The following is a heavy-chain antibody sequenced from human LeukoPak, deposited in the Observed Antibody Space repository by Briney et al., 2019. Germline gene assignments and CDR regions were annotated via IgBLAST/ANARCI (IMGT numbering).Heavy chain of an antibody. V-gene: IGHV3-30*19. J-gene: IGHJ4*02. CDR2: TIYEVYET. D-gene: IGHD2-21*01. Sequence: GGCLRLSCAASVFTLSIYKMRCVREAPGKGLGWGSGTIYEVYETFYADSVKGRFTISRENSKNTIFLEMDSLRPQNRPVYSCVRDQYPKHTPTYSSGGFWGPGTLVTVSS. CDR3: VRDQYPKHTPTYSSGGF. CDR1: VFTLSIYK.